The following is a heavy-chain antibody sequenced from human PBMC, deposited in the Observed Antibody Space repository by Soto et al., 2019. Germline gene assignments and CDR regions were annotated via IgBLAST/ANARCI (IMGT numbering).Heavy chain of an antibody. CDR1: GYTFTSYG. CDR3: ARDNPHHWNPDVYFDY. CDR2: ISAYNGNT. J-gene: IGHJ4*02. Sequence: GASVKVSCKASGYTFTSYGISWVRQAPGQGLEWMGWISAYNGNTNYAQKLQGRVTMTTDTSTSTAYMELRSLRSDDTAVYYCARDNPHHWNPDVYFDYWGQGNLVTVSS. D-gene: IGHD1-1*01. V-gene: IGHV1-18*01.